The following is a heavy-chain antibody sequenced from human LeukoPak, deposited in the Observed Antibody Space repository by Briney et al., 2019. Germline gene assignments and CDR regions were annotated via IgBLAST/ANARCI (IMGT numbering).Heavy chain of an antibody. J-gene: IGHJ6*03. CDR2: MNPNSGNT. CDR3: ARGSGLGIDYYMDV. D-gene: IGHD7-27*01. V-gene: IGHV1-8*03. CDR1: GYTFTSYD. Sequence: GTSVKVSCKASGYTFTSYDINWVRQAAGQGLEWMGWMNPNSGNTGYAQKFQGRVTITRNTSISTAYMELSSLRSEDTAVYYCARGSGLGIDYYMDVWGKGTTVTVSS.